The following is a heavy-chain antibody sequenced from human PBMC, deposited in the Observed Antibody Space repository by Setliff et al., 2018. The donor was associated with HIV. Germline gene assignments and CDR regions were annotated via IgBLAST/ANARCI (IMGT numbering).Heavy chain of an antibody. J-gene: IGHJ6*03. Sequence: SETLSLTCSVSGGSISSYYWSWIRQPPGKGLEWIGDIYYSGMTNYNPSLQSRVTISVDTSKNQFSLKLSSVTAADTAVYYCARGRDYVWGSYRPRRYYYYNMDVWGKGTTVTVSS. CDR1: GGSISSYY. CDR2: IYYSGMT. CDR3: ARGRDYVWGSYRPRRYYYYNMDV. V-gene: IGHV4-59*08. D-gene: IGHD3-16*02.